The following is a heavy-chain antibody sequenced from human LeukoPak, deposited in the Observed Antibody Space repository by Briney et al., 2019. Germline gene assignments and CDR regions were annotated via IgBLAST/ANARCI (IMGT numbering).Heavy chain of an antibody. CDR1: GYSISSGYY. D-gene: IGHD6-19*01. Sequence: PSETLSLTCTVSGYSISSGYYWGWIRQPPGKGLEWIGSIYHSGSTYYNPSRKSRVTISVDTSKNQFSLKLSSVTAADTAVYYCARDMYSSGRVPFDYWGQGTLVTVSS. J-gene: IGHJ4*02. CDR2: IYHSGST. CDR3: ARDMYSSGRVPFDY. V-gene: IGHV4-38-2*02.